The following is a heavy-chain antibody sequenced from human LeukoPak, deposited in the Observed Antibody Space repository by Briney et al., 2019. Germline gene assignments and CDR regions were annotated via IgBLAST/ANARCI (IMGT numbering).Heavy chain of an antibody. J-gene: IGHJ5*02. CDR3: ARRRGIAAAGARWFDP. CDR1: GGSISSGGYY. D-gene: IGHD6-13*01. V-gene: IGHV4-30-2*01. Sequence: SQTLSLTCTVSGGSISSGGYYWSWIRQPPGKGLEWIGEINHSGSTNYNPSLKSRVTISVDTSKNQFSLKLSSVTAADTAVYYCARRRGIAAAGARWFDPWGQGTLVTVSS. CDR2: INHSGST.